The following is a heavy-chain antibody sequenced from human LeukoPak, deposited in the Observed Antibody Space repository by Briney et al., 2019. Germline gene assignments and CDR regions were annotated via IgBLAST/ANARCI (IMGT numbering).Heavy chain of an antibody. Sequence: MPSETLSLTCTVSGGSISSSSYYWSWIRQPPGKGLEWIGYIYYSGSTNYNPSLKSRVTISVDTSKNQFSLKLSSVTAADTAVYYCASYDFWSGYLDVWGKGTTVTVSS. D-gene: IGHD3-3*01. CDR1: GGSISSSSYY. CDR3: ASYDFWSGYLDV. V-gene: IGHV4-61*01. J-gene: IGHJ6*03. CDR2: IYYSGST.